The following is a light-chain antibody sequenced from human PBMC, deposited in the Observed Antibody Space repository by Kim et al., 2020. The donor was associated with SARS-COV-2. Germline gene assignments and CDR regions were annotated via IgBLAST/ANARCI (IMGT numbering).Light chain of an antibody. J-gene: IGLJ3*02. Sequence: SSELTQDPAVSVALGQTVRITCQGDSLRSNYASWYQQKPGQAPVLVIYAKNNRPSGIPDRFSGSSSGNTASLTITGAQAADEADYYCKFRDSCGNRWVFG. V-gene: IGLV3-19*01. CDR3: KFRDSCGNRWV. CDR1: SLRSNY. CDR2: AKN.